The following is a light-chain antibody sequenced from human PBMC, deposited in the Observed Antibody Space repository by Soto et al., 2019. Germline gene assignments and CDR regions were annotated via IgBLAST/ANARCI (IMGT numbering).Light chain of an antibody. Sequence: SELTQPASGSGSPGQSITISYTGTSSDVGAYDFVSWYQQHPDKAPKLMIYEVRNRPSGVSNRFSGSKSVNTATLTISGLQAEDEADYYCSSYTTSSTRVFGTGTKVTVL. J-gene: IGLJ1*01. CDR2: EVR. CDR3: SSYTTSSTRV. CDR1: SSDVGAYDF. V-gene: IGLV2-14*03.